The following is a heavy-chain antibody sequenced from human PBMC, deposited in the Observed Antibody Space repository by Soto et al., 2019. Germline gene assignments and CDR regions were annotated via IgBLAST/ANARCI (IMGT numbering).Heavy chain of an antibody. CDR3: TRQSKSYDSSGYRFDY. D-gene: IGHD3-22*01. Sequence: QVQLQESGPGLVKPSGTLSLTCAVSGGSICSNNWWSWVRQPPGKGPEWIGEIYESGITNYNPSLQRRVIISVDKSKTQFSLRLNSVTAADTAVYYCTRQSKSYDSSGYRFDYWGQGTLVTVSS. CDR1: GGSICSNNW. CDR2: IYESGIT. J-gene: IGHJ4*02. V-gene: IGHV4-4*02.